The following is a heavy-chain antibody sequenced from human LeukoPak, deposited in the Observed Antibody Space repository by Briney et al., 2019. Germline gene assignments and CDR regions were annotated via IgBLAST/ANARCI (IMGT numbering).Heavy chain of an antibody. CDR1: GGSVSSYY. CDR2: FSYSGST. CDR3: ARGPLDSGYTYFDY. D-gene: IGHD5-12*01. J-gene: IGHJ4*02. Sequence: SETLSLTCTVSGGSVSSYYWSWIRQPPGKGLEWIGYFSYSGSTNYNPSLKSRVTISVDTSKNQFSLKLSSATAADTAVYYCARGPLDSGYTYFDYWGQGTLVSVAS. V-gene: IGHV4-59*02.